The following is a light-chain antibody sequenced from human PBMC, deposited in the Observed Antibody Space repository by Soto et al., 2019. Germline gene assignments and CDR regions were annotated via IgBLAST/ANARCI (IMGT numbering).Light chain of an antibody. CDR2: VAS. Sequence: DIQMTQSPSSLSASVGDRVTITRRASQNIGRFLNWHQQKPGKAPNVLINVASTLPSGVPSRFSGSGSGTDFNLTINSLQPEDFATYFCQQSFTNPLTFGGGTKVDIK. J-gene: IGKJ4*01. V-gene: IGKV1-39*01. CDR1: QNIGRF. CDR3: QQSFTNPLT.